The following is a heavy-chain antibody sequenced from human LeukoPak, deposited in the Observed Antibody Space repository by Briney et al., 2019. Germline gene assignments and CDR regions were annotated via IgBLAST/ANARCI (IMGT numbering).Heavy chain of an antibody. CDR1: GFTFDDYA. CDR2: ISWNSGSI. CDR3: AKDISGSSGWSRFDY. Sequence: GRSLRLSCAASGFTFDDYAMHWVRQAPGKGLEWVSGISWNSGSIGYADSVKGRFTISRDNAKNSLYLQMNSLRAGDTALYYCAKDISGSSGWSRFDYWGQGTLVTVSS. V-gene: IGHV3-9*01. D-gene: IGHD6-19*01. J-gene: IGHJ4*02.